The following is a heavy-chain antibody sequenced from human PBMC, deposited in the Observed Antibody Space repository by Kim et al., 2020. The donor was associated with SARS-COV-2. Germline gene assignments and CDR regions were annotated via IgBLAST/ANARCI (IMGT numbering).Heavy chain of an antibody. V-gene: IGHV1-46*01. CDR1: GYTFTSYY. CDR3: ARGKTRAPYYDFWSGQHHQSSGDYYMDV. J-gene: IGHJ6*03. Sequence: ASVKVSCKASGYTFTSYYMHWVRQAPGQGLEWMGIINPSGGSTSYAQKFQGRVTMTRDTSTSTVYMELSSLRSEDTAVYYCARGKTRAPYYDFWSGQHHQSSGDYYMDVWGQGTPVTVS. D-gene: IGHD3-3*01. CDR2: INPSGGST.